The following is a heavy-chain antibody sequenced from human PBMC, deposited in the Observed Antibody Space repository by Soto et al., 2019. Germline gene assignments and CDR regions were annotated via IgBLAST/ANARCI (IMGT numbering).Heavy chain of an antibody. CDR3: AASQFHDTLTAYYGFGD. CDR1: GYTLSDLS. CDR2: FDREEGET. D-gene: IGHD3-9*01. V-gene: IGHV1-24*01. J-gene: IGHJ4*02. Sequence: QVHLTQSVAEVKRPGASVKVTCKVTGYTLSDLSLHWVRQAPGEGLEWMGGFDREEGETVYAQKFQSRVIMTEDTSTDTAYMEVSSLTSSDTAVYYSAASQFHDTLTAYYGFGDWGQG.